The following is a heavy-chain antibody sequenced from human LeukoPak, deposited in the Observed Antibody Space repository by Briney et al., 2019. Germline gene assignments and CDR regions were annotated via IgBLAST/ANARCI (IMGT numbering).Heavy chain of an antibody. CDR1: GFTFSNVW. D-gene: IGHD3-22*01. V-gene: IGHV3-49*04. Sequence: GGSLRLSCAASGFTFSNVWMNWVRQAPGKGLEWVGFIRSKAYGGTTEYAASVKGRFTISRDDSKSIAYLQMNSLKTEDTAVYYCTRGGSGYPHDYWGQGTLVTVSS. CDR2: IRSKAYGGTT. CDR3: TRGGSGYPHDY. J-gene: IGHJ4*02.